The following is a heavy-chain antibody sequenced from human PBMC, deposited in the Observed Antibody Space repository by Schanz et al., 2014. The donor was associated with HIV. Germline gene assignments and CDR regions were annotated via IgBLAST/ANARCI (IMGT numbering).Heavy chain of an antibody. CDR1: GFTFSSYA. Sequence: EVQLLQSGGGSVQPGGSLTLTCAASGFTFSSYAMSWVRQAPGKGLEWVSAISGSSITYSADSVKGRFTISRDNSKNTLYLQMNSLRAEDTAVYYCALSRPSGYGGSWYFDLWGRGTLVAVSS. CDR2: ISGSSIT. D-gene: IGHD2-15*01. CDR3: ALSRPSGYGGSWYFDL. J-gene: IGHJ2*01. V-gene: IGHV3-23*01.